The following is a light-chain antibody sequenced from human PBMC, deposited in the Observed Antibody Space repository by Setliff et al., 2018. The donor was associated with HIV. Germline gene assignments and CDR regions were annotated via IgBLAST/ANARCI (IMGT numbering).Light chain of an antibody. CDR3: CSYVGSYRYV. CDR2: DVS. V-gene: IGLV2-11*01. CDR1: SRSLGAFHF. Sequence: QSVLAQPASVSGSPGPSVSISCTATSRSLGAFHFVSWYQQHPGEATRLIISDVSRRPSGIPDRFSGSKAGNTASLTISGLQAEDEADYYCCSYVGSYRYVLGPGTKVTVL. J-gene: IGLJ1*01.